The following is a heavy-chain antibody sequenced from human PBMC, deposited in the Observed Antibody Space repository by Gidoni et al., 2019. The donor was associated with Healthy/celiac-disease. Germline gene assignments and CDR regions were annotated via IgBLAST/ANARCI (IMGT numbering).Heavy chain of an antibody. CDR2: IITILGIA. CDR1: GGTFSSYA. Sequence: QVQLVQSGAEVKKPGSSVKVSCTDSGGTFSSYAISWVRQAPGQGVAWMGRIITILGIANYAQKFQGRVTSTADKSTSTAYMELSSLRSEDTAVYYCATDTIFGVYYFDYWGQGTLVTVSS. J-gene: IGHJ4*02. CDR3: ATDTIFGVYYFDY. D-gene: IGHD3-3*01. V-gene: IGHV1-69*04.